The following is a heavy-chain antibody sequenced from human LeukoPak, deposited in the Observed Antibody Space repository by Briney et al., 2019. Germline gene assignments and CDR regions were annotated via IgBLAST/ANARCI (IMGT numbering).Heavy chain of an antibody. D-gene: IGHD6-19*01. V-gene: IGHV3-30*18. CDR3: AKDVLDSSGSFDY. CDR1: GFTFSSYG. Sequence: GGSLRLSCAASGFTFSSYGMHWVRQAPGKGLEWAAVISYDGSNKYYADSVKGRFTISRDNSKNTLYLQMNSLRAEDTAVYYCAKDVLDSSGSFDYWGQGTLVTVSS. J-gene: IGHJ4*02. CDR2: ISYDGSNK.